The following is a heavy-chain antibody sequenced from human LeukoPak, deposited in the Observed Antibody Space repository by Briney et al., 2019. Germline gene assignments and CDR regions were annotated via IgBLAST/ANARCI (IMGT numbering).Heavy chain of an antibody. J-gene: IGHJ4*02. CDR2: IRYDGSNK. V-gene: IGHV3-30*02. CDR1: GFTFTDHS. CDR3: AKDRARTRLWGNESRRIFAY. D-gene: IGHD3-16*01. Sequence: GGSLRLSCVASGFTFTDHSMHWVRQAPGKGLEGVAFIRYDGSNKYYADSVKGRFTISRDNSKNTLYLEMNSLRPEDTAVYYCAKDRARTRLWGNESRRIFAYWGQGTLVTVSA.